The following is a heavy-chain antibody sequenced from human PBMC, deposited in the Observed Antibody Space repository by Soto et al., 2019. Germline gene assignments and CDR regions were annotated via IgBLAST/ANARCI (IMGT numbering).Heavy chain of an antibody. J-gene: IGHJ4*02. CDR1: GFTFSSYG. Sequence: GGSLRLSCAASGFTFSSYGMHWVHQAPGKGLEWVAVIWYDGSNKYYADSVKGRFTISRDNSKNTLYLQMNSLRAEDTAVYYCARGTTHYFDYWGQGTLVTVSS. CDR3: ARGTTHYFDY. CDR2: IWYDGSNK. V-gene: IGHV3-33*01. D-gene: IGHD4-17*01.